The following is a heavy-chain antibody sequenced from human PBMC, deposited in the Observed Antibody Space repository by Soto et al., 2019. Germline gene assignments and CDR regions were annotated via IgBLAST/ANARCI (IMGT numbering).Heavy chain of an antibody. Sequence: EVLLVESGGGLVQPGGSMRLACAASGLTLSHYWMPWVRQVPGKGLVWVAEISNDERNIRTSYADSVKGRFTVSRDDAKNTQYLQMNSLRGDDTAVYYCASLSAPDDFWGQGAQVTVSS. J-gene: IGHJ4*02. CDR2: ISNDERNI. CDR1: GLTLSHYW. CDR3: ASLSAPDDF. D-gene: IGHD6-25*01. V-gene: IGHV3-74*01.